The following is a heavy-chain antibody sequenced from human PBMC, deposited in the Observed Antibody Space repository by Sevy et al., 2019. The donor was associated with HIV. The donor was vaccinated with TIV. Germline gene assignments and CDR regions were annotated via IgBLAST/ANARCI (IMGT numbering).Heavy chain of an antibody. V-gene: IGHV3-30*02. CDR3: AKEGRGYHGSGSSDY. CDR1: GFTFSTYD. CDR2: IRYDGSNK. Sequence: GGSLRLSCAASGFTFSTYDMHWVRQAPGKGLEWVAYIRYDGSNKYYGDSVRGRFTISRDNSKNTLYLQMNSLRAEDTAVYYCAKEGRGYHGSGSSDYWGQGALVTVSS. D-gene: IGHD3-10*01. J-gene: IGHJ4*02.